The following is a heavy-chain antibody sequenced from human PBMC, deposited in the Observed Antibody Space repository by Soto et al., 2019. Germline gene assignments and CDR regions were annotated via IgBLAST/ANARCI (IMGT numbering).Heavy chain of an antibody. J-gene: IGHJ4*02. CDR2: IYSGGST. V-gene: IGHV3-53*01. CDR3: ARNYYDSGGGFDY. Sequence: GGSLRLSCAASGFTITSNYMYWVRQAPGKGLEWVSVIYSGGSTYYADSVKGRFTISRDNSKNTLYLQMNSLRAEDTAVYYCARNYYDSGGGFDYWGQGTLVTVSS. CDR1: GFTITSNY. D-gene: IGHD3-22*01.